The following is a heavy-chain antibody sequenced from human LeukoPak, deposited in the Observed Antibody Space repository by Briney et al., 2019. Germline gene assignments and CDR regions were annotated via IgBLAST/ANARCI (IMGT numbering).Heavy chain of an antibody. CDR3: TMPYGGYVS. Sequence: PGGSLRLSCAASGFTFSDYYMSWVRQAPGKGLEWVSGIRGSGDSTYYADSVKGRFTISRDNSKSTVYLQMNSLRAEETAVYYCTMPYGGYVSWGQGTLVTVSS. J-gene: IGHJ5*02. CDR1: GFTFSDYY. V-gene: IGHV3-23*01. CDR2: IRGSGDST. D-gene: IGHD4-17*01.